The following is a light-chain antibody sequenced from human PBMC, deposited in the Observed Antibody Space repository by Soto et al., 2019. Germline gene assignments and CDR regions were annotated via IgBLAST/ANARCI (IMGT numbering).Light chain of an antibody. V-gene: IGKV3-20*01. Sequence: DIVMTQSPGTLSLSPGERATLSCRASQSISSNYLAWYQQKPGQSPRLLIYGASSRATGIPDRFSGRGSGTDLTLTISRLEPEDFAVYYCQQYGSSPMTFGQGTKVDI. CDR1: QSISSNY. J-gene: IGKJ1*01. CDR2: GAS. CDR3: QQYGSSPMT.